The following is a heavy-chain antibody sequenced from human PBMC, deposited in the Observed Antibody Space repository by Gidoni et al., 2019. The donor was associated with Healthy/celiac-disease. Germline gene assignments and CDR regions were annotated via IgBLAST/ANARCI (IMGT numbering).Heavy chain of an antibody. CDR3: ARDSKRGGYGDYGGYYGMDV. CDR1: GFTFSSYA. J-gene: IGHJ6*02. D-gene: IGHD4-17*01. V-gene: IGHV3-30-3*01. Sequence: QVQLVESGGGVVQPGRSLRLSCAASGFTFSSYALRWVRQAPGKGLEWVAVISYDGSNKYYADSVKGRFTISRDNSKNTLYLQMYSLRAEDTAVYYCARDSKRGGYGDYGGYYGMDVWGQGTTVTVSS. CDR2: ISYDGSNK.